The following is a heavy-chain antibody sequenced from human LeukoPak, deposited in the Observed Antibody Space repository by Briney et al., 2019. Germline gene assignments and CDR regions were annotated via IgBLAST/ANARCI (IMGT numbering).Heavy chain of an antibody. Sequence: GGTLGLSCAASGFTFSNSGMNWVRQAPGKGLEWVSTISASGDSTYYADSVKGRFTISRDNSKNTLYLQMNSLRAEDTAVYYCAKSPPKIRGYCSGGSCYSGHDYWGQGTLVTVSS. V-gene: IGHV3-23*01. CDR3: AKSPPKIRGYCSGGSCYSGHDY. CDR2: ISASGDST. CDR1: GFTFSNSG. J-gene: IGHJ4*02. D-gene: IGHD2-15*01.